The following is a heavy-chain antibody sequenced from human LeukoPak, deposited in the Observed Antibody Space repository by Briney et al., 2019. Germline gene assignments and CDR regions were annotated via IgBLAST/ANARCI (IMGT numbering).Heavy chain of an antibody. V-gene: IGHV4-31*03. CDR2: INYSGTT. CDR1: GDSISSGDYY. J-gene: IGHJ4*02. D-gene: IGHD2-15*01. CDR3: ASTYCRGGTCYSWGY. Sequence: SETLSLTCTVSGDSISSGDYYWSWARQHPGKGLEWIGYINYSGTTYYNPSLTSRVTISVDTSKNQFSLKLSSVTAADTAVYYCASTYCRGGTCYSWGYGGQGTLVTVSS.